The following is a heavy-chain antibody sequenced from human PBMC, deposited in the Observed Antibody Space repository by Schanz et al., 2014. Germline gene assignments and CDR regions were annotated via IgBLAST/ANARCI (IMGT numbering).Heavy chain of an antibody. V-gene: IGHV1-18*01. D-gene: IGHD6-19*01. Sequence: QVQLVQSGAEVKKPGASVKVSCKASGYTFISYGIKWVRQAPGQGLEWMGWIGGSDGNTNFARKLQGRVTMTTDTSTSTAYMELRSLRSDDTAVYYCARGGYSSGWYDRDIAHFDYWGQGTLVTVSS. CDR3: ARGGYSSGWYDRDIAHFDY. CDR1: GYTFISYG. CDR2: IGGSDGNT. J-gene: IGHJ4*02.